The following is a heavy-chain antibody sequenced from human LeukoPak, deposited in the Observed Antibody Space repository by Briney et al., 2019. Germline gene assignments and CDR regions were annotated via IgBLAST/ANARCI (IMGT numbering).Heavy chain of an antibody. CDR3: ARADDYVRFDP. CDR1: GGSFSGYY. CDR2: INHSGST. J-gene: IGHJ5*02. Sequence: PSETLSLTCAVYGGSFSGYYWSWIRQPPGKGLEWMGEINHSGSTNYNPSLKSRVTISVDTSKNQFSLKLSSVTAADTAVYYCARADDYVRFDPWGQGTLVTVSS. D-gene: IGHD4-17*01. V-gene: IGHV4-34*01.